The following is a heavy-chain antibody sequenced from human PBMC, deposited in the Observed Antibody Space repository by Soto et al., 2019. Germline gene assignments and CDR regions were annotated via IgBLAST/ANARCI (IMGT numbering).Heavy chain of an antibody. D-gene: IGHD1-26*01. CDR3: ARDLIRSRPKGDPYYYYGMDV. CDR1: GFTFSSYS. J-gene: IGHJ6*02. V-gene: IGHV3-21*01. Sequence: EVQLVESGGGLVKPGGSLRISCAASGFTFSSYSMNWVRQAPGKGLEWVSSISSRSRYIYYADSVKGRFTISRDNAKNSLNLQMNSLRAEDTAVYYCARDLIRSRPKGDPYYYYGMDVWGQGPTVTVSS. CDR2: ISSRSRYI.